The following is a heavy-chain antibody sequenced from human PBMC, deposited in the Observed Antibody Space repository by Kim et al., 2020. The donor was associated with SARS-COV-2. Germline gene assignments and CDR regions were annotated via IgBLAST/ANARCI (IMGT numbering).Heavy chain of an antibody. V-gene: IGHV4-59*01. CDR2: IYYSGST. CDR1: GGSISSYY. J-gene: IGHJ3*02. D-gene: IGHD2-2*01. Sequence: SETLSLTCTVSGGSISSYYWSWIRQPPGKGLEWIGYIYYSGSTNYNPSLKSRVTISVDTSKNQFSLKLSSVTAADTAVYYCARVKSTSRAAPHNAFDIWGQGTMVTVSS. CDR3: ARVKSTSRAAPHNAFDI.